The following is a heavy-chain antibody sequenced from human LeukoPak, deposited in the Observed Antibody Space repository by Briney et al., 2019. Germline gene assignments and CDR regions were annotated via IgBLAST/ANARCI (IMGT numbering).Heavy chain of an antibody. Sequence: SVTVSCKASGGTFSSFSISWVRQAPGQGLEWMGGIIPIFGTANYAQKFQGRGTITADESTSTAYMELNSLRSEDTAVYYCARGVGSGWTDYYYYYYMDVWGKGTTVTVSS. CDR1: GGTFSSFS. D-gene: IGHD6-19*01. CDR3: ARGVGSGWTDYYYYYYMDV. CDR2: IIPIFGTA. J-gene: IGHJ6*03. V-gene: IGHV1-69*13.